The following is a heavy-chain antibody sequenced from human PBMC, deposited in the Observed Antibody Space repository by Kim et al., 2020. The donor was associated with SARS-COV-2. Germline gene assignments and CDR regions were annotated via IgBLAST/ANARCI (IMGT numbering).Heavy chain of an antibody. CDR3: VRVLKSVVTTRILGLRRYSYYGMDV. J-gene: IGHJ6*02. D-gene: IGHD4-4*01. CDR2: IWSDGRNQ. V-gene: IGHV3-33*01. Sequence: GGSLRLSCAASGFTFSTSGMHWVRQAPGKGLEWVAIIWSDGRNQYYADSVKGRFTISRDNSKNTLFLQMDSLRAEDTAVYYCVRVLKSVVTTRILGLRRYSYYGMDVWGQGTTVTVSS. CDR1: GFTFSTSG.